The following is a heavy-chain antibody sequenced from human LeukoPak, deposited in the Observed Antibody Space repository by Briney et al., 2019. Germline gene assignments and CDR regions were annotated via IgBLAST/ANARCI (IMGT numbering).Heavy chain of an antibody. D-gene: IGHD2-2*02. CDR2: INHSGST. CDR1: GGSFSGYY. V-gene: IGHV4-34*01. CDR3: ARGLDTVVPAAIIGFDP. Sequence: SETLSLTCAVYGGSFSGYYWSWIRQPPGKGLEWIGEINHSGSTNYNPSLKSRVTISVDTSKNQFSLKLSSVTAADTAVYYCARGLDTVVPAAIIGFDPWGQGALVTVSS. J-gene: IGHJ5*02.